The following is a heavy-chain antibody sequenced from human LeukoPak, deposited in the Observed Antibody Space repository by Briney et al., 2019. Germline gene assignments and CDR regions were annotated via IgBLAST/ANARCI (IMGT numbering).Heavy chain of an antibody. D-gene: IGHD3-10*01. CDR2: INHSGST. J-gene: IGHJ4*02. CDR3: ARGPNMVRGVHPSYYFDY. V-gene: IGHV4-34*01. CDR1: GGSFSGYY. Sequence: SETLSLTCTVYGGSFSGYYWSWIRQPPGKGLEWIGEINHSGSTNYNPSLKSRVAISADTSKNQFSLKLNSVTAADTAVYYCARGPNMVRGVHPSYYFDYWGQGTLVTVSS.